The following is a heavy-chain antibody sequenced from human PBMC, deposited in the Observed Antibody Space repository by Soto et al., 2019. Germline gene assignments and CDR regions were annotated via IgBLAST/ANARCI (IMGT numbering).Heavy chain of an antibody. J-gene: IGHJ3*01. CDR2: ISSTSNTR. CDR1: GVTLRIYK. CDR3: AGAFDF. V-gene: IGHV3-48*01. Sequence: GGSLRLSCGASGVTLRIYKLNWVRQAPGKGLEWISYISSTSNTRYYADSVKGRFTISRDNAKNSLYLQMDSLRAEDTAVYYCAGAFDFWGQGTMVTVSS.